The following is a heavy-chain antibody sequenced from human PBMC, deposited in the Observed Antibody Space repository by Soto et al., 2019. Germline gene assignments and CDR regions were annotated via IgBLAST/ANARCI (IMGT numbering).Heavy chain of an antibody. CDR3: ARGSTYYDFWSGYPSPWDAFDI. J-gene: IGHJ3*02. Sequence: GGSLRLSCAASGFTFSSYWMSWVRQAPGKGLEWVANIKQDGSEKYYVDSVKGRFTISRDNAKNSLYLQMNSLRAEDTAVYYCARGSTYYDFWSGYPSPWDAFDIWGQGTMVTVSS. D-gene: IGHD3-3*01. V-gene: IGHV3-7*05. CDR1: GFTFSSYW. CDR2: IKQDGSEK.